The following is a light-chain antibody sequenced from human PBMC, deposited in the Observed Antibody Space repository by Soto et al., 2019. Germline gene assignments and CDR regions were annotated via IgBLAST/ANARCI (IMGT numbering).Light chain of an antibody. J-gene: IGLJ3*02. CDR1: SSDVGYDNY. CDR2: EVS. CDR3: TSHTASSTWV. V-gene: IGLV2-14*01. Sequence: QSVLTQPASVSGSPGRSITISCTGTSSDVGYDNYVSWFQQHPGKAPKLMIYEVSRRPSGVSNRFSGSKSANTASLTISGLQAEDEADYYCTSHTASSTWVFGGGTKLTVL.